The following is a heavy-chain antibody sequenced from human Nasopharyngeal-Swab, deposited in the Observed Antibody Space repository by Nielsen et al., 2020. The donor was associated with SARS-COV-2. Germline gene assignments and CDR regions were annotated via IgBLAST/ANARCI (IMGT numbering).Heavy chain of an antibody. CDR1: GYTFTSYG. D-gene: IGHD6-19*01. J-gene: IGHJ4*02. Sequence: ASVKVSCKASGYTFTSYGISWVRQAPGQGLEWMGRINPNSGGTNYAQKFQGRVTMTRDTSISTAYMELSRLRSDDTAVYYCARDSRIAVAGMGRVGYWGQGTLVTVSS. V-gene: IGHV1-2*06. CDR2: INPNSGGT. CDR3: ARDSRIAVAGMGRVGY.